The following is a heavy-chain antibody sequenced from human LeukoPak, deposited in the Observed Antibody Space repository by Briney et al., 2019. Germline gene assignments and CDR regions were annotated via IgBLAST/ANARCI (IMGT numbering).Heavy chain of an antibody. J-gene: IGHJ3*02. D-gene: IGHD3-16*01. CDR1: GYTFTGYY. Sequence: VASVKVSCKASGYTFTGYYMHWVRQAPGQGLEWMGGIIPIFGTANYAQKFQGRVTITADESTSTAYMELSSLRSEDTAVYYCARVMRRRGAFDIWGQGTMVTVSS. CDR3: ARVMRRRGAFDI. CDR2: IIPIFGTA. V-gene: IGHV1-69*13.